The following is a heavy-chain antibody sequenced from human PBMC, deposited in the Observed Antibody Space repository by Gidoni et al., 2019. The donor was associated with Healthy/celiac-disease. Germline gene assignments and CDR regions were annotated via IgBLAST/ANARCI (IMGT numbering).Heavy chain of an antibody. CDR1: GYSFPSYW. V-gene: IGHV5-51*01. Sequence: EVQLVQSGAEVNKPGESLKISCKGSGYSFPSYWIGWVRQMPGKGLEWMGIIYPGDSDTRYSPSFQGQVTISADKSISTAYLQWSSLKASDTAMYYCARVGYCSGGSCPHPDVWGQGTTVTVSS. CDR3: ARVGYCSGGSCPHPDV. D-gene: IGHD2-15*01. CDR2: IYPGDSDT. J-gene: IGHJ6*02.